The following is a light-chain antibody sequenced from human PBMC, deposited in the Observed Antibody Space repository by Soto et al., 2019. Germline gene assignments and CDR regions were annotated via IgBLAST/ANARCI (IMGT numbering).Light chain of an antibody. Sequence: QSALTQPASVSGSPGQSITISCTGTSSDFGGYNYVSWYQQHPGKAPKLMIYDVSDRPSGVSNRFSASKSGNTASLTISGLQAEDEADYYCCSYTSSSTPWVFGTGTKVTVL. CDR2: DVS. CDR1: SSDFGGYNY. V-gene: IGLV2-14*03. CDR3: CSYTSSSTPWV. J-gene: IGLJ1*01.